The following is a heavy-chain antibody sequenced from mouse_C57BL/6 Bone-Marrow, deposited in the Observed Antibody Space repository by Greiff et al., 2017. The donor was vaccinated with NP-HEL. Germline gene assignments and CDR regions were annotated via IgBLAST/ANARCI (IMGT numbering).Heavy chain of an antibody. Sequence: VHVKQSGPELVKPGASVKISCKASGYSFTDYNMNWVKQSNGKSLEWIGVINPNYGTTSYNQKFKGKATLTVDQSSSTAYMQLNSLTSEDSAVYYCASDYYGSSNYFDYWGQGTTLTVSS. D-gene: IGHD1-1*01. J-gene: IGHJ2*01. V-gene: IGHV1-39*01. CDR1: GYSFTDYN. CDR3: ASDYYGSSNYFDY. CDR2: INPNYGTT.